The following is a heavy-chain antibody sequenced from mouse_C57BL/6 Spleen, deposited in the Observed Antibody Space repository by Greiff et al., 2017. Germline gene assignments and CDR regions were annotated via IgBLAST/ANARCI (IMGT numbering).Heavy chain of an antibody. J-gene: IGHJ2*01. CDR1: GFSFNTYA. Sequence: EVQGVESGGGLVQPKGSLKLSCAASGFSFNTYAMNWVRQAPGKGLEWVARIRSKSNNYATYYADSVKDRFTISRDDSESMLYLQMNNLKTEDTAMYYCVRGGGSSYGDYWGQGTTLTVSS. CDR2: IRSKSNNYAT. D-gene: IGHD1-1*01. CDR3: VRGGGSSYGDY. V-gene: IGHV10-1*01.